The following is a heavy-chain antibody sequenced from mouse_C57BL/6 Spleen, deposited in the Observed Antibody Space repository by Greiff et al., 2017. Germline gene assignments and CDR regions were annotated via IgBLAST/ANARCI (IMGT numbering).Heavy chain of an antibody. CDR1: GYSFTGYY. CDR3: ERGGFTTVVADDFED. CDR2: INPSTGGT. J-gene: IGHJ2*01. D-gene: IGHD1-1*01. Sequence: EVQLQQSGPELVKPGASVKISCKASGYSFTGYYMNWVKQSPEKSLEWIGEINPSTGGTTYNQKFKAKATLTVDKSSSTAYMQLKSLTSEDSAVYYCERGGFTTVVADDFEDWGQGTTLTV. V-gene: IGHV1-42*01.